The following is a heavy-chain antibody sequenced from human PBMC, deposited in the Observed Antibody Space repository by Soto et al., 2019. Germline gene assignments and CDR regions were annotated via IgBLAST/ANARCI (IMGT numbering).Heavy chain of an antibody. CDR1: SGSISSSNW. CDR2: IYHSGST. D-gene: IGHD6-19*01. CDR3: ARGSSGWETDAFDI. Sequence: QVQLQESGPGLVKPSGTLSLTCAVSSGSISSSNWWSWVRQPPGKGLEWIGEIYHSGSTNYNPSLKSRVTISINKSKNRFSLNLSSVTAADTAVYYCARGSSGWETDAFDIWGQGTMVTVSS. J-gene: IGHJ3*02. V-gene: IGHV4-4*02.